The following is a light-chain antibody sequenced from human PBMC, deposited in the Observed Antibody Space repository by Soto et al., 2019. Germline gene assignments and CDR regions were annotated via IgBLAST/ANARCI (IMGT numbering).Light chain of an antibody. V-gene: IGKV1-5*03. J-gene: IGKJ1*01. Sequence: DIQMTQSPSTLSASVGDSVTITCRASQSVGRWLAWYQQKPGKAPEVLIYKASTLQYGVPSRFSGSGSGTEFTLTISSMQPDDCATYYCQQYDSYSTFGQGTKVDFK. CDR2: KAS. CDR1: QSVGRW. CDR3: QQYDSYST.